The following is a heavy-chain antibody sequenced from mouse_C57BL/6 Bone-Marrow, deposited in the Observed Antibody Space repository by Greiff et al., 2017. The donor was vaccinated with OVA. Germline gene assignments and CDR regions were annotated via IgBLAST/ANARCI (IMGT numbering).Heavy chain of an antibody. D-gene: IGHD6-5*01. CDR2: INPGSGGT. CDR3: AREAYKYFDV. J-gene: IGHJ1*03. Sequence: VKLMESGAELVRPGTSVKVSCKASGYAFTNYLIEWVKQRPGQGLEWIGVINPGSGGTNYNEKFKGKATLTADKSSSTAYMQLSSLTSEDSAVYFCAREAYKYFDVWGTGTTVTVSS. CDR1: GYAFTNYL. V-gene: IGHV1-54*01.